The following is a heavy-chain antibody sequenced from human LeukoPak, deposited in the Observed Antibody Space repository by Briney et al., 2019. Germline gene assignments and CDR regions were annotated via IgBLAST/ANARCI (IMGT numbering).Heavy chain of an antibody. CDR1: GFTFSSYA. J-gene: IGHJ4*02. Sequence: GGSLRLSCAASGFTFSSYAMSWVRQAPGKGLEWVSAISGSGGSTYYADSVKGRFTISRHNSKNTLYLQMNSLRAEDTAVYYCARAQKGDYYDSSGYNALDYWGQGTLVTVSS. CDR2: ISGSGGST. CDR3: ARAQKGDYYDSSGYNALDY. D-gene: IGHD3-22*01. V-gene: IGHV3-23*01.